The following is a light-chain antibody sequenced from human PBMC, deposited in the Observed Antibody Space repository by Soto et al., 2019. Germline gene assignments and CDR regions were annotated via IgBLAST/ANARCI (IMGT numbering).Light chain of an antibody. CDR2: EGN. V-gene: IGLV2-23*01. J-gene: IGLJ2*01. CDR1: SSDVGSYNL. Sequence: QSALTQPASVSGSPGQSITISCTGTSSDVGSYNLVSWYQQHPGKAPKLMIYEGNKRPSGVSNRFSASKSGNTASLTISGLQAEDEADYYCFAYAGSNTVVFGGGTQLTVL. CDR3: FAYAGSNTVV.